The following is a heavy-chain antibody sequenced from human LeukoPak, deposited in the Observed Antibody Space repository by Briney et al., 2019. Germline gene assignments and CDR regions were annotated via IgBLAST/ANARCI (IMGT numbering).Heavy chain of an antibody. Sequence: PSQTLSLTCTVSGGSISSGSYYWSWIRQPAGKGLEWIGRIYTSGSTNYNPSLKSRVTISVDTSKNQFSLKLSSVTAADTAVYYCARDHPDSYEPPWGQGTLVTVSS. D-gene: IGHD5-18*01. J-gene: IGHJ5*02. CDR1: GGSISSGSYY. CDR2: IYTSGST. V-gene: IGHV4-61*02. CDR3: ARDHPDSYEPP.